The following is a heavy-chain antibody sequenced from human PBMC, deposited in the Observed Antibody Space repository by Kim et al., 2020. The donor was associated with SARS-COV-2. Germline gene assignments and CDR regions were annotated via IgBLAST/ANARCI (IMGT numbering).Heavy chain of an antibody. J-gene: IGHJ3*02. CDR3: ARGITGYCSSTSCHRAFDI. D-gene: IGHD2-2*01. V-gene: IGHV3-30*01. Sequence: GLFIISRDNSKNTLYLQMNSLRAEDTAVYYCARGITGYCSSTSCHRAFDIWGQGTMVTVSS.